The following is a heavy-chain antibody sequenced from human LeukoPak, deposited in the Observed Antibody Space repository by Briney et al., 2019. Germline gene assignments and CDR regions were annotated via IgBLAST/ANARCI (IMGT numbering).Heavy chain of an antibody. CDR3: SRSLRFLEWLSPLDY. D-gene: IGHD3-3*01. Sequence: GGSLRLSCAASGFTFDDYGMSWVRQAPGKGLEWVSGINWNGGSTGYADSVKGRFTISRDNAKNSLYLQMNSLRAEDTALYFCSRSLRFLEWLSPLDYWGQGTLVTFSS. V-gene: IGHV3-20*04. CDR1: GFTFDDYG. CDR2: INWNGGST. J-gene: IGHJ4*02.